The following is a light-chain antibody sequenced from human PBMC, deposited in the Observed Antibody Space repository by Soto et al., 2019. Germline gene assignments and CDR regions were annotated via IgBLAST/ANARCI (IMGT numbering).Light chain of an antibody. V-gene: IGLV2-14*01. J-gene: IGLJ2*01. Sequence: QSALTQPASVSGSPGQSIIISCSGTSSDVGGYRYVSWYQQHPGKTPKLIIYDVSNRPSGVSDRFSGSKSGNTASLTISGLQAEDEADYYCISYTGSSTVVFGGGTKLTVL. CDR1: SSDVGGYRY. CDR2: DVS. CDR3: ISYTGSSTVV.